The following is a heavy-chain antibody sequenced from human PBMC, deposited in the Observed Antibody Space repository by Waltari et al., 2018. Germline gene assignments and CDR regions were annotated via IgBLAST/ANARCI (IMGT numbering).Heavy chain of an antibody. D-gene: IGHD6-13*01. CDR2: ISWDGGST. J-gene: IGHJ4*02. CDR1: GFTFDDYA. V-gene: IGHV3-43D*03. CDR3: AKDGAIAAAGYFDY. Sequence: EVQLLESGGGLVQPGGSLRLSCAASGFTFDDYAMHWVRQAPGKGLEWVSLISWDGGSTYYADSVKGRFTISRDNSKNSLYLQMNSLRAEDTALYYCAKDGAIAAAGYFDYWGQGTLVTVSS.